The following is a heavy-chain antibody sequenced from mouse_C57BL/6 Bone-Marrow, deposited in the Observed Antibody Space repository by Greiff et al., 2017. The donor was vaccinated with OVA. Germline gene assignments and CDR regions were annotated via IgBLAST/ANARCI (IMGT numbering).Heavy chain of an antibody. CDR2: IDPSDSYT. CDR1: GYTFTSYW. J-gene: IGHJ1*03. CDR3: AREDLLWFKDWYFDV. Sequence: QVQLQQPGAELVKPGASVKLSCKASGYTFTSYWMQWVKQRPGQGLEWIGEIDPSDSYTNYNQKFKGKATLTVDTSSSTAYMQLSSLTSEDSAVYYCAREDLLWFKDWYFDVCGTGTTVTVSS. V-gene: IGHV1-50*01. D-gene: IGHD2-2*01.